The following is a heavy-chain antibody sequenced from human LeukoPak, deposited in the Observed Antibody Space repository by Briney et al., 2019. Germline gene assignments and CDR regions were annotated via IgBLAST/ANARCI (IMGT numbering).Heavy chain of an antibody. CDR1: GGSFSGYY. CDR2: INHSGST. J-gene: IGHJ5*02. Sequence: SETLSLTCAVYGGSFSGYYWSWIRQPPGKGLEWIGEINHSGSTNYNPSLKSRVTISVDTSKNQFSLKLSSVTAADTAVYYCARSDYWTNWFDPWGQGTLVTVSS. V-gene: IGHV4-34*01. D-gene: IGHD4-17*01. CDR3: ARSDYWTNWFDP.